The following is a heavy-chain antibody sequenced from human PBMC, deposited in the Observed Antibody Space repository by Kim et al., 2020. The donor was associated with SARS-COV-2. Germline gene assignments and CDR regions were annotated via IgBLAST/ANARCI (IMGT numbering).Heavy chain of an antibody. Sequence: SQTLSLTCTVSGGSISNYYWNWLRQPPGKELEWMGYIFYSGTTNYNPSLKSRLTISLDTSKNQFSLKLTSVTAADTAVYFCARGGTNQLAQVWGQGTLVTVSS. CDR1: GGSISNYY. CDR2: IFYSGTT. D-gene: IGHD2-2*01. V-gene: IGHV4-59*13. CDR3: ARGGTNQLAQV. J-gene: IGHJ4*02.